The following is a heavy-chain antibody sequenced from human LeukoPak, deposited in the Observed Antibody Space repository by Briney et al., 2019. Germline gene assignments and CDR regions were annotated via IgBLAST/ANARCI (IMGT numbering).Heavy chain of an antibody. CDR2: ISYDGSNK. Sequence: GGSLRLSCAASGFTFSSYDMHWVRQAPGKGLEWVTVISYDGSNKYYGDSVKGRFTISRDNSKNTLYLKMNSLRAEDTAVYYCAKEGSNGDFDYWGQGTLVT. V-gene: IGHV3-30*18. CDR3: AKEGSNGDFDY. J-gene: IGHJ4*02. CDR1: GFTFSSYD. D-gene: IGHD1-26*01.